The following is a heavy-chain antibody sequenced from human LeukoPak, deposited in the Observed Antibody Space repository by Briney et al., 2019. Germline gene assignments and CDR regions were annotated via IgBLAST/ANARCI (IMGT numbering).Heavy chain of an antibody. D-gene: IGHD3-3*01. CDR2: INHSGST. CDR1: GGSFSGYY. Sequence: PSETLSLTCAVYGGSFSGYYWSWIRQPPGKGLEWIGEINHSGSTNYNPSLKSRVTISVDTSKNQFSLKLSSVTAAGTAVYYCARLSTLYDFWSGYYSNWFDPWGQGTLVTVSS. CDR3: ARLSTLYDFWSGYYSNWFDP. J-gene: IGHJ5*02. V-gene: IGHV4-34*01.